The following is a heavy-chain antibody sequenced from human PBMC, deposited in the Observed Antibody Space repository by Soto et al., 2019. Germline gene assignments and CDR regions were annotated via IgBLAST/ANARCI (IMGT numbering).Heavy chain of an antibody. CDR2: IYYLGNT. J-gene: IGHJ4*02. Sequence: SENLPLTFAVSGGANRTSSCYWGWLPQTPGKGLEWVGNIYYLGNTYYNPSLGSRVTISVDTSKNQFSLKLRSVTAADTAVFYCAGLYPYESSGYHLNYWGQGTLVTVSS. D-gene: IGHD3-22*01. V-gene: IGHV4-39*01. CDR1: GGANRTSSCY. CDR3: AGLYPYESSGYHLNY.